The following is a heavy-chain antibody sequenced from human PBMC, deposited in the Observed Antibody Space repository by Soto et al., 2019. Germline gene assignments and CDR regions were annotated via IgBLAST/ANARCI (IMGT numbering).Heavy chain of an antibody. V-gene: IGHV3-30-3*01. D-gene: IGHD4-17*01. J-gene: IGHJ5*02. Sequence: GGSLRLSCAASGFTFSSYAMHWVRQAPGKGLEWVAVISYDGSNKYYADSVKGRFTISRDNSKNTLLLQMNSLRAEDTAVYYCASTLRGYGDYKGRGGSNWFDPWGQGTLVTVSS. CDR1: GFTFSSYA. CDR3: ASTLRGYGDYKGRGGSNWFDP. CDR2: ISYDGSNK.